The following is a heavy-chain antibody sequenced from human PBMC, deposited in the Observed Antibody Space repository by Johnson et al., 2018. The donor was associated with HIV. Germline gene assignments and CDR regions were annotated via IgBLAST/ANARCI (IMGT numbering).Heavy chain of an antibody. CDR2: ISYDGSNK. J-gene: IGHJ3*02. Sequence: QVQLVESGGGVVRPGGSLRLSCAASGFTFDDYAMHWVRQAPGKGLEWVAVISYDGSNKYYADSVKGRFTISRDNSKNTLYLQMNSLRAEDTAVYYCAREMATIRGYAFDIWGQGTMVAVSS. V-gene: IGHV3-30-3*01. D-gene: IGHD5-24*01. CDR3: AREMATIRGYAFDI. CDR1: GFTFDDYA.